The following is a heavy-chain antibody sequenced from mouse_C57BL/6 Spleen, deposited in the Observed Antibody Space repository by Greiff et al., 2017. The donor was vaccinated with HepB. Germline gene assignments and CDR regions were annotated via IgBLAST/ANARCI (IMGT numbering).Heavy chain of an antibody. CDR3: ARRGSIGTVVDTEYFDV. J-gene: IGHJ1*03. Sequence: VQLVESGAELVKPGASVKISCKASGYAFSSYWMNWVKQRPGKGLEWIGQIYPGDGDTNYNGKFKGKATLTADKSSSTAYMQLSSLTSEDSAVYFCARRGSIGTVVDTEYFDVWGTGTTVTVSS. CDR1: GYAFSSYW. CDR2: IYPGDGDT. D-gene: IGHD1-1*01. V-gene: IGHV1-80*01.